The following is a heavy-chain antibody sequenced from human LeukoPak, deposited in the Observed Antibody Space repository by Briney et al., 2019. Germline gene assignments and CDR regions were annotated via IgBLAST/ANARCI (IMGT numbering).Heavy chain of an antibody. V-gene: IGHV4-4*07. CDR1: GGSISSYY. CDR2: IYTSGST. Sequence: SETLSLTCTVSGGSISSYYWSWIRQPAGKGLEWIGRIYTSGSTNYNPSLKSRVTISVDTSKNQFSLKLSSVTAADTAVYYCAGQRAYCGGDCYSGWYFDLWGRGTLVTVSS. D-gene: IGHD2-21*01. J-gene: IGHJ2*01. CDR3: AGQRAYCGGDCYSGWYFDL.